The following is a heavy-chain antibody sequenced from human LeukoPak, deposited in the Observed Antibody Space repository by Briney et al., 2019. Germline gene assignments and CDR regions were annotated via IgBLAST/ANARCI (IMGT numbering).Heavy chain of an antibody. D-gene: IGHD3-22*01. V-gene: IGHV4-31*03. J-gene: IGHJ4*02. CDR2: IYYSGST. Sequence: PSETLSLTCTVPGGSISSGGYYWSWIRQHPGEGLEWIGYIYYSGSTYYNPSLKSRVTISVDTSKNQFSLKLSSVTAADTAVYYCARGGDYYDSSAPFDYWGQGTLVTVSS. CDR3: ARGGDYYDSSAPFDY. CDR1: GGSISSGGYY.